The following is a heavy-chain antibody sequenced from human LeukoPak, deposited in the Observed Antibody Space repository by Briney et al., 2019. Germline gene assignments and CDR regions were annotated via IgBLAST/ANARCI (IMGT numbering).Heavy chain of an antibody. CDR3: ARDRKVYGSGSYSLDY. J-gene: IGHJ4*02. CDR2: ISGSGGST. CDR1: GFTFSSYA. V-gene: IGHV3-23*01. D-gene: IGHD3-10*01. Sequence: GGSLRLSCAASGFTFSSYAMSWVRQAPGKGLEWVSAISGSGGSTYYADSGKGRFTISRDNSKNSLYLQMNSLRAEDTAVYYCARDRKVYGSGSYSLDYWGQGTLVTVSS.